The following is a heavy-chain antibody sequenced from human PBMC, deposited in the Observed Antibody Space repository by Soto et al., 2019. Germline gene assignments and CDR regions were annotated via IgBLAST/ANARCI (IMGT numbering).Heavy chain of an antibody. J-gene: IGHJ5*02. V-gene: IGHV3-33*01. Sequence: QVQLVESGGGVVQPGRSLRLSCAASGFTFSSYGMHWVRQAPGKGLEWVAVIWYDGSNKYYADSVKGRFTISRDNSKNTRYLQMNSLRAEDTAVYYCSRGSNYGDYHWFDPWGQGTLVTVSS. D-gene: IGHD4-17*01. CDR2: IWYDGSNK. CDR3: SRGSNYGDYHWFDP. CDR1: GFTFSSYG.